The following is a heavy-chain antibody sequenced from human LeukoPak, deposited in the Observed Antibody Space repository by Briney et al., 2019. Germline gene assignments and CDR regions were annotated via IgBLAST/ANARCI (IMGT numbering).Heavy chain of an antibody. CDR3: ARRGFPGRAAVAGPYNWFDP. V-gene: IGHV1-69*13. J-gene: IGHJ5*02. Sequence: GASVKVSCKASGGTFSSYAISWVRQAPGQGLEWMGGIIPIFGTANYAQKFQGRVTITADESTSTAYMELSSLRSEDTAVYYCARRGFPGRAAVAGPYNWFDPWGQGTLVTVSS. CDR1: GGTFSSYA. CDR2: IIPIFGTA. D-gene: IGHD6-19*01.